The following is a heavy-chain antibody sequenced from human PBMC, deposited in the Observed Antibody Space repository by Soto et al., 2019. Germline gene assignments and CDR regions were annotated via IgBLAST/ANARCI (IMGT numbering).Heavy chain of an antibody. CDR3: AKDQGALKMVYAQNGLDV. J-gene: IGHJ6*02. D-gene: IGHD2-8*01. V-gene: IGHV3-23*01. CDR1: GFTFSSYA. CDR2: ISVSGGST. Sequence: GGSLRLSCAASGFTFSSYAMSWVRQAPGKGLEWVSAISVSGGSTYYAESVKGRFTISRDNSKNTLYLQMNSLRAEETAVYYSAKDQGALKMVYAQNGLDVWGHGTKVSV.